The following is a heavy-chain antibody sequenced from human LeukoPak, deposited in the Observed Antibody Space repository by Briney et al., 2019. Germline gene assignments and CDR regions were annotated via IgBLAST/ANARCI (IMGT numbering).Heavy chain of an antibody. CDR3: ARGRGYSGYGYYYGMDV. J-gene: IGHJ6*02. D-gene: IGHD5-12*01. Sequence: SETLSLTCAVSGGSISSSNWWSWVRQPPGKGLEWIGEIYHSGSTNYNPSLKSRVTISVDTSKNQFSLKLSSVTAADTAVYYCARGRGYSGYGYYYGMDVWGQGTTVTVSS. V-gene: IGHV4-4*02. CDR2: IYHSGST. CDR1: GGSISSSNW.